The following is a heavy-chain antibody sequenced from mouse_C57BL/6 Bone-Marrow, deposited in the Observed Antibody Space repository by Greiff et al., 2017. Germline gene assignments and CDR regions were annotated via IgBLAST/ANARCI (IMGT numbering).Heavy chain of an antibody. CDR1: GYTFTSYW. D-gene: IGHD2-5*01. CDR2: IHPNSGST. CDR3: ASYYSNCYAMDY. J-gene: IGHJ4*01. Sequence: QVQLQQPGAELVKPGASVTLSCKASGYTFTSYWMHWVKQRPGQGLEWIGMIHPNSGSTNYNEKFKSKATLTVDKSSSTAYMQLSSLTSEDSAVYYGASYYSNCYAMDYWGQGTSVTVSS. V-gene: IGHV1-64*01.